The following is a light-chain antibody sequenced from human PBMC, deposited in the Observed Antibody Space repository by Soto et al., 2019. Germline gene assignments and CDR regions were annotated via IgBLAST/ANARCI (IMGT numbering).Light chain of an antibody. V-gene: IGLV2-14*01. CDR3: SSYTSSGTLV. CDR1: SSDVGGYNY. CDR2: EVS. J-gene: IGLJ2*01. Sequence: QSALTQPASVSGSPGQSITISCTGTSSDVGGYNYVSWCQQHPDKAPKLMIYEVSNRPSGVSNRFSGSKSGNTASLTISGLQAEDEADYYCSSYTSSGTLVFGGGTKLTVL.